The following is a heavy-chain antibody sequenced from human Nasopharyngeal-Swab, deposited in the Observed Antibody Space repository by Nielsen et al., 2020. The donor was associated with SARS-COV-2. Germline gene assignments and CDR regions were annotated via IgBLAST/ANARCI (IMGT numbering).Heavy chain of an antibody. CDR2: ISAYNGNT. CDR3: ASETEKNAFDI. V-gene: IGHV1-18*01. Sequence: ASVKVSCKASGYTFTSYGISWVRRDPGQGLEWMGWISAYNGNTNYAQKLQGRVTMTTDTSTSTAYMELRSLRSDDTAVYYCASETEKNAFDIWGQGTMVTVSS. J-gene: IGHJ3*02. CDR1: GYTFTSYG.